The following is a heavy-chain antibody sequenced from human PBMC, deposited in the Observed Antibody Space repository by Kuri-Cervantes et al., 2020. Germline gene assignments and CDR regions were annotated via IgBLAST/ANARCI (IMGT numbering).Heavy chain of an antibody. Sequence: GGSLRLSCAASGFTFSSYWMHWVRQAPGKGLVGVSRINTDGSSTTYADSVRGRFTTSRDNAKNTLYLEMNSLRAEDTAVYYCARGMDRSGYSSSWYHRKPYYYYYGTDVWGQGTTVTVSS. CDR3: ARGMDRSGYSSSWYHRKPYYYYYGTDV. J-gene: IGHJ6*02. V-gene: IGHV3-74*01. CDR1: GFTFSSYW. D-gene: IGHD6-13*01. CDR2: INTDGSST.